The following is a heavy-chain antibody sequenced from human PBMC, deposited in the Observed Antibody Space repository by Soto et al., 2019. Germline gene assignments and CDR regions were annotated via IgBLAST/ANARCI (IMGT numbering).Heavy chain of an antibody. CDR3: ASDMHAGITHYYDP. J-gene: IGHJ5*02. CDR2: TAYTMNT. V-gene: IGHV4-59*01. Sequence: SVTLSLTCTVSGGSLTSYHSSWLRQFPGKGLAWIAYTAYTMNTNYNPALKSRVTISLDTSKNQVSLKLTAVTAADTAIYYCASDMHAGITHYYDPWGQGTLVTVSS. CDR1: GGSLTSYH. D-gene: IGHD1-26*01.